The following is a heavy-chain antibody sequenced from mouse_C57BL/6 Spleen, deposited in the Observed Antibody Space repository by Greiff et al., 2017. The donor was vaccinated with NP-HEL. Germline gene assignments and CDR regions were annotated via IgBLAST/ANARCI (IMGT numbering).Heavy chain of an antibody. D-gene: IGHD2-3*01. J-gene: IGHJ4*01. CDR3: ARFDEDGYPGAMDY. CDR1: GYTFTDYY. Sequence: VQLQQSGPELVKPGASVKISCKASGYTFTDYYMNWVKQSHGKSLEWIGDINPNNGGTSYNQKFKGKATLTVDKSSSTAYMELRSLTSEDSAVYYCARFDEDGYPGAMDYWGQGTSVTVSS. V-gene: IGHV1-26*01. CDR2: INPNNGGT.